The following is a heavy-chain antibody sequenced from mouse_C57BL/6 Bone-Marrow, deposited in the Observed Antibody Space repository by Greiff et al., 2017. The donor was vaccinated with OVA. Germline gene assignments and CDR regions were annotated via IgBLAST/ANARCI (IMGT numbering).Heavy chain of an antibody. CDR1: GFTFSDYG. Sequence: EVQLVESGGGLVKPGGSLKLSCAASGFTFSDYGMHWVRQAPGKGLEWVAYISSGSSTTYYADTVKGRFTITRDNAKNTLFLQMTSLRSEDTAVYYCAKGYYAYNGWFADWGQGTLVTVSA. J-gene: IGHJ3*01. CDR2: ISSGSSTT. D-gene: IGHD2-2*01. CDR3: AKGYYAYNGWFAD. V-gene: IGHV5-17*01.